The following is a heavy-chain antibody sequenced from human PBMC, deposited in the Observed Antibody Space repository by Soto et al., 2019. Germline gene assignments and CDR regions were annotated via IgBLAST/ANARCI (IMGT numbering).Heavy chain of an antibody. J-gene: IGHJ6*02. D-gene: IGHD7-27*01. V-gene: IGHV3-30*18. CDR3: AKDLLGPGRAYGMDG. CDR1: GFTFSSYG. Sequence: QVQLVESGGGVVQPGRSLRLYCAASGFTFSSYGMHWVRQAPGKGLEWVAVISYDGSNKYYADSVKGRFTISRDNSKNTLYLQMNSLRAEDTAVYYCAKDLLGPGRAYGMDGWGQGTTVTVSS. CDR2: ISYDGSNK.